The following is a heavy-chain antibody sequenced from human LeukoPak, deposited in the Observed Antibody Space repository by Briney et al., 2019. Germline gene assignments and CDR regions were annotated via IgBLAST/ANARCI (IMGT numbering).Heavy chain of an antibody. CDR3: ARDLLYYYGSGTLGGMGV. Sequence: ASVKVSCKASGYTFTSYGISWVRQAPGQGLEWMGWINAGNGNTKYSQKFQGRVTITRDTSASTAYMELSSLRSEDTAVYYCARDLLYYYGSGTLGGMGVWGQGTTVTVSS. CDR2: INAGNGNT. D-gene: IGHD3-10*01. CDR1: GYTFTSYG. J-gene: IGHJ6*02. V-gene: IGHV1-3*01.